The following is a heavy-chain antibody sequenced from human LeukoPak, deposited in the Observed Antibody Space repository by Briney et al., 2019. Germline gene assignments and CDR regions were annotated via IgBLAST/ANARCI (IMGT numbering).Heavy chain of an antibody. D-gene: IGHD2-2*01. J-gene: IGHJ3*02. CDR3: AHGGQYCSSTSCRRAFDI. Sequence: SGPTLVNPTQTLTLTCTFSGFSLSTSGVGVGWIRQPPGKALEWLALIYWDDDKRYSPSLKSRLTITKDTSKNQVVLTMTSMDPVDTATYYCAHGGQYCSSTSCRRAFDIWGQGTMVTVSS. CDR1: GFSLSTSGVG. CDR2: IYWDDDK. V-gene: IGHV2-5*02.